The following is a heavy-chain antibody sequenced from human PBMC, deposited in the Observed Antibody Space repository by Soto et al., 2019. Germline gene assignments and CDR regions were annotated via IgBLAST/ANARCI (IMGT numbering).Heavy chain of an antibody. V-gene: IGHV3-33*01. J-gene: IGHJ5*02. Sequence: GGSLRLSCAASGLTFSTYGMHWVRQSPGKGLEWVAFIWYDGINKKYADSVKGRFTISRDNSKNMVFLEVNSLRVEDTAVYHCARDPIHGSGLFDAWGQGTMVTVYS. CDR3: ARDPIHGSGLFDA. D-gene: IGHD3-10*01. CDR2: IWYDGINK. CDR1: GLTFSTYG.